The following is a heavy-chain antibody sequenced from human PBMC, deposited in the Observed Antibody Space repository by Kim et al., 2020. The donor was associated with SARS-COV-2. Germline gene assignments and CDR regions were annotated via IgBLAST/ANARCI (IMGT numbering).Heavy chain of an antibody. Sequence: ASVKVSCKASGYTFTSYDINWVRQATGQGLEWMGWMNPNSGNTGYAQKFQGRVTMTRNTSISTAYMELSSLRSEDTAVYYCARVFTYYGSGTKAYYYYMDVWGKGTTGTVSS. J-gene: IGHJ6*03. CDR3: ARVFTYYGSGTKAYYYYMDV. V-gene: IGHV1-8*01. D-gene: IGHD3-10*01. CDR2: MNPNSGNT. CDR1: GYTFTSYD.